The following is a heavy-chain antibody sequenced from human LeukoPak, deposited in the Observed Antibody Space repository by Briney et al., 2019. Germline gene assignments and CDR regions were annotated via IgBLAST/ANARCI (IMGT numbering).Heavy chain of an antibody. CDR2: IYYSGST. CDR3: ASSEATTTPPPYGMGV. Sequence: PSQTLSLTCTVSGGSISSGGYYWSWIRQHPGKGLERIVYIYYSGSTFYNPSLKSRVTISLDTSENQFSLKLSSVTAADMAVYYCASSEATTTPPPYGMGVWGQGTTVTVSS. CDR1: GGSISSGGYY. D-gene: IGHD5-12*01. J-gene: IGHJ6*02. V-gene: IGHV4-31*03.